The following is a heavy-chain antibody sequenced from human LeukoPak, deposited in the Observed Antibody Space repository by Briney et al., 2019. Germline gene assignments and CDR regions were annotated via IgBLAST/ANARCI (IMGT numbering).Heavy chain of an antibody. CDR3: ARTPGGVVTATFAY. CDR1: GGSISSGSYY. J-gene: IGHJ4*02. CDR2: IYTSGST. V-gene: IGHV4-61*02. Sequence: SATLSLTCTVSGGSISSGSYYWSWIRQPAGKGLEWIGRIYTSGSTNYNPSLKSRVTISVDTSKNQFSLKLSSVTAADTAVYYCARTPGGVVTATFAYWGPGTLVTVSS. D-gene: IGHD2-21*02.